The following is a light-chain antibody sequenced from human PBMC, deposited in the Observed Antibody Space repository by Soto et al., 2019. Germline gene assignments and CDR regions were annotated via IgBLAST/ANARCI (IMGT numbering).Light chain of an antibody. J-gene: IGKJ2*01. CDR3: HQYDNWPPYT. V-gene: IGKV3-15*01. CDR1: QSVSSN. Sequence: EIVMTQSPATLSVSPGERATLSCRASQSVSSNLAWYQQKPGQAPRLLFYGASTRATGIPARFSGSGSGTEFTLTISSLQSEDFAVYYCHQYDNWPPYTFGQGTKLQIK. CDR2: GAS.